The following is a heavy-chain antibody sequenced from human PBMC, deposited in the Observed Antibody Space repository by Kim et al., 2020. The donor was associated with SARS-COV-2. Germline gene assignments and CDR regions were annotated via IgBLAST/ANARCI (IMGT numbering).Heavy chain of an antibody. Sequence: GGSLRLSCAASGFTFSSYAMYWVRQAPGKGLEGVAVMSYDGSNKYYADSVKGRFIISRDISKNTLYLQMNSLRAEDTAVYYCARDRAAGKVVDGMDVWGQGTTVTVSS. CDR3: ARDRAAGKVVDGMDV. V-gene: IGHV3-30*04. J-gene: IGHJ6*02. CDR2: MSYDGSNK. D-gene: IGHD6-13*01. CDR1: GFTFSSYA.